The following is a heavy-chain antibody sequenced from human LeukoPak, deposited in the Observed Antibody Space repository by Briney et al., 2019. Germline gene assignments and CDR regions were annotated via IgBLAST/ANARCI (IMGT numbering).Heavy chain of an antibody. CDR1: GYTFTNFG. Sequence: ASVKVSCKASGYTFTNFGTSWVRQAPGQGLGWMGWISPYNGNTDYPQKVQGRVTMTTDTSTSTAYMELRSLRSDDTAVYYCARGGVGHCSGGSCPTSWFDPWGQGTLVTVSS. V-gene: IGHV1-18*01. CDR2: ISPYNGNT. CDR3: ARGGVGHCSGGSCPTSWFDP. J-gene: IGHJ5*02. D-gene: IGHD2-15*01.